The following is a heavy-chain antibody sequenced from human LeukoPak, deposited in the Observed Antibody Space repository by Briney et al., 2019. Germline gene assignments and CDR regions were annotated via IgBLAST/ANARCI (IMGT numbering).Heavy chain of an antibody. D-gene: IGHD5-24*01. CDR3: ARERGYDGYPH. CDR1: GGSVSSGSYY. V-gene: IGHV4-61*01. Sequence: PSETLSLTCTVSGGSVSSGSYYWGWIRQPPGKGLEWIGYIYYSGSTNYNPSLKSRVTISVDTSKNQFSLKLSSVTAADTAVYYCARERGYDGYPHWGQGTLVTVSS. CDR2: IYYSGST. J-gene: IGHJ4*02.